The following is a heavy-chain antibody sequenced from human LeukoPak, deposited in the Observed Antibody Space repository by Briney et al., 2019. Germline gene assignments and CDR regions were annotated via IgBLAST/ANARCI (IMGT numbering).Heavy chain of an antibody. CDR3: ARGWIDYYYYMDV. V-gene: IGHV4-30-4*08. Sequence: PSQTLSLTCTVSGGSISSGDYYWSWIRQPPGKGLEWIGYIYYSGSTYYNPSLKSRVTISVDTSKNQFSLKLSSVTAADTAVYYCARGWIDYYYYMDVWGTGTTVTVSS. D-gene: IGHD2-2*03. CDR1: GGSISSGDYY. J-gene: IGHJ6*03. CDR2: IYYSGST.